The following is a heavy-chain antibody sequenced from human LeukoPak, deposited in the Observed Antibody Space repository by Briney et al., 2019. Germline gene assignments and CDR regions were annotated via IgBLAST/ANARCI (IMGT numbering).Heavy chain of an antibody. CDR2: ISSSSNYI. CDR1: GFTFSTYN. Sequence: GGSLRLSCAASGFTFSTYNMNWVRQAPGKGLEWVSSISSSSNYIYYADCVKGRFTISRDHAKNSLYLQINSRRAEDTDVYYCARDVGASASDAFDIWGEGAMVTVSS. D-gene: IGHD1-26*01. V-gene: IGHV3-21*01. J-gene: IGHJ3*02. CDR3: ARDVGASASDAFDI.